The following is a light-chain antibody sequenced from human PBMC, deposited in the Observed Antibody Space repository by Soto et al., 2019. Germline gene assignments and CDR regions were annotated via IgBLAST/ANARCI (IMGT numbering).Light chain of an antibody. Sequence: QSALTQPPSVSGAPGQRVTISCTGSSXNIGAGYDGHWYQQLPGTAPKLLIYGNSNRPSGVPDRFSGSKSGTSVSLAITGLQAEDEADYYCQSYDSCLSGPNYVFGTGTKSPS. CDR3: QSYDSCLSGPNYV. J-gene: IGLJ1*01. CDR2: GNS. V-gene: IGLV1-40*01. CDR1: SXNIGAGYD.